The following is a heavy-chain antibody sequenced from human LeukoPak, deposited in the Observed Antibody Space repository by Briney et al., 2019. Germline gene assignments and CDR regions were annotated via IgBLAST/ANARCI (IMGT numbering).Heavy chain of an antibody. Sequence: ASVKVSCKASGYTFTGYYIHWVRQAPGQGLEWMGWINPNSGGTNYAQKFQGWVTMTRDTSISTAYMELSRLRSDDTAVYYCARCGYCSSTSCSRGAFDIWGQGTMVTVSS. CDR3: ARCGYCSSTSCSRGAFDI. J-gene: IGHJ3*02. CDR1: GYTFTGYY. D-gene: IGHD2-2*01. CDR2: INPNSGGT. V-gene: IGHV1-2*04.